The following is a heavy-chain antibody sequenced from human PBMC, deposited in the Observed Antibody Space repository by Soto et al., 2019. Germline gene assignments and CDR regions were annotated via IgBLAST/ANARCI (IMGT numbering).Heavy chain of an antibody. CDR1: GYTFTSYD. Sequence: ASVKVSGKASGYTFTSYDINWVRQATGQGLEWMGWLNPNSGNTGYAQKFQGRVTMTRNTSISTAYMELSSLRSEDTALYYSARGEEAEYFDYWGQGTRVTVSS. CDR3: ARGEEAEYFDY. V-gene: IGHV1-8*01. J-gene: IGHJ4*02. D-gene: IGHD6-19*01. CDR2: LNPNSGNT.